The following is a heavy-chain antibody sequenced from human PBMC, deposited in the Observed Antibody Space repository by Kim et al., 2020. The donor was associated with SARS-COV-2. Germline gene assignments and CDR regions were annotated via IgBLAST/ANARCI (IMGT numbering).Heavy chain of an antibody. CDR1: GYTLTELS. V-gene: IGHV1-24*01. CDR2: FDPEDGET. D-gene: IGHD3-22*01. J-gene: IGHJ5*02. CDR3: ATSGILADYYDSSGTRSRSNWFDP. Sequence: ASVKVSCKVSGYTLTELSMHWVRQAPGKGLEWMGGFDPEDGETIYAQKFQGRVTMTEDTSTDTAYMDLSSLRSEDTAVYYCATSGILADYYDSSGTRSRSNWFDPWGKGTLVTVSS.